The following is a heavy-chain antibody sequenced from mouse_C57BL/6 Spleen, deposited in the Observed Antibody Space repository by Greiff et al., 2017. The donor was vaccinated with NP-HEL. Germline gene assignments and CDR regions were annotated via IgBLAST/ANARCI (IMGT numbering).Heavy chain of an antibody. Sequence: EVQVVESGGDLVKPGGSLKLSCAASGFTFSSYGMSWVRQTPDKRLEWVATISSGGSYTYYPDSVKGRFTISRDNAKNTLYLQMSSLKSEDTAMYYCARLYDGYYDYWGQGTTLTVSS. CDR3: ARLYDGYYDY. CDR1: GFTFSSYG. CDR2: ISSGGSYT. D-gene: IGHD2-3*01. V-gene: IGHV5-6*01. J-gene: IGHJ2*01.